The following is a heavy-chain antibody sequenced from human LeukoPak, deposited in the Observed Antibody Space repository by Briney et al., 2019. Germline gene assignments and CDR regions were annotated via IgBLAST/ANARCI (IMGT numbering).Heavy chain of an antibody. CDR3: ARDDYLLWFDP. D-gene: IGHD2/OR15-2a*01. CDR1: GYTFTSYA. V-gene: IGHV1-3*01. J-gene: IGHJ5*02. Sequence: ASVKVSCKASGYTFTSYAMHWVRQAPGQRLEWMGWINAGNDNTKYSQKFQGRVTITRDTSASTAYMELSSLRSEDTAVYYCARDDYLLWFDPWGQGTLVTVSS. CDR2: INAGNDNT.